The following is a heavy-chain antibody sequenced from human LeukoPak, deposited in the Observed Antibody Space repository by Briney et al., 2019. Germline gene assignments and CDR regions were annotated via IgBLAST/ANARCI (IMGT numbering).Heavy chain of an antibody. V-gene: IGHV4-4*07. CDR3: ARGYGSGSYSA. Sequence: SETLSLTCTVSGVSTSSGYWSWIRQPAGKGLEWLGRVSTSLTTYYNPSLKGRVTMSLDTSENQFSLKLSSVTAADTAVYFCARGYGSGSYSARGQGTLVTVSS. CDR1: GVSTSSGY. J-gene: IGHJ4*02. CDR2: VSTSLTT. D-gene: IGHD3-10*01.